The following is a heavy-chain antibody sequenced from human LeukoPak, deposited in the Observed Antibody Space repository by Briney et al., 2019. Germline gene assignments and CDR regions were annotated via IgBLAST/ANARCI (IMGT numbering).Heavy chain of an antibody. J-gene: IGHJ4*02. CDR3: AGGALGYSGPFDY. CDR2: IHTSGST. Sequence: SQTLSLTCTVSGGSITSGSDYWSWIRQPAGKGLEWIGRIHTSGSTNYNPSLKSRVTISVDTSNNQFSLKLSSMTAADTPVYYRAGGALGYSGPFDYWRQGTLVTVS. V-gene: IGHV4-61*02. CDR1: GGSITSGSDY. D-gene: IGHD3-22*01.